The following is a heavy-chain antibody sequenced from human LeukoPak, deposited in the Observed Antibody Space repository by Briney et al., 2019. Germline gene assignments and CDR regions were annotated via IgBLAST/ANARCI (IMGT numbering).Heavy chain of an antibody. CDR3: ARQNPSGSYYPDAFDI. Sequence: SVKVSCKASGYTFTSYDINWVRQATGQGLEWMGRIIPILGIANYAQKFQGRVTITADKSTSTAYMELSSLRSEDTAVYYCARQNPSGSYYPDAFDIWGQGTMATVSS. CDR2: IIPILGIA. CDR1: GYTFTSYD. D-gene: IGHD1-26*01. J-gene: IGHJ3*02. V-gene: IGHV1-69*04.